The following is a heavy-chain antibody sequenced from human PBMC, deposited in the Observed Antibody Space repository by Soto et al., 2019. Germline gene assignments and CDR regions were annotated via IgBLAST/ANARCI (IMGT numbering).Heavy chain of an antibody. CDR1: GFTFSSYW. Sequence: EVQLVESGGGLVQPGGSLRLSCAASGFTFSSYWMSWVRQAPGKALEWVANINQDGSEKYYVDPVKGRFTISRDNAKNSLYLQMISLRAEDTAVYYCARVAAAGTGAFDIWCQGTMVTVSS. CDR2: INQDGSEK. CDR3: ARVAAAGTGAFDI. V-gene: IGHV3-7*01. J-gene: IGHJ3*02. D-gene: IGHD6-13*01.